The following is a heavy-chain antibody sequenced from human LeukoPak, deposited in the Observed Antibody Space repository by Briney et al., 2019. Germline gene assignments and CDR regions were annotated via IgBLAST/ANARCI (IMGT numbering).Heavy chain of an antibody. Sequence: SETLSLTCTVSGFSISSYYWSWIRQPAGKGLEWIGRFYSGGSTDYNPSLKSRVTMSVDTSKNQFSLKLSSVTVAEKAVYYCARVYSGYDLPGSIASYYFDYWGEGTLVTVSS. CDR3: ARVYSGYDLPGSIASYYFDY. CDR1: GFSISSYY. V-gene: IGHV4-4*07. J-gene: IGHJ4*02. CDR2: FYSGGST. D-gene: IGHD5-12*01.